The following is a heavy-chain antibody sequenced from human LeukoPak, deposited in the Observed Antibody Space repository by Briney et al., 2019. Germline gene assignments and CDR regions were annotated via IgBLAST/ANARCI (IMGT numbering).Heavy chain of an antibody. D-gene: IGHD3-10*01. CDR2: ISYSGST. V-gene: IGHV4-59*01. J-gene: IGHJ4*02. Sequence: PSETLSLTCIVSGGSISSYYWSWLRQPPGKGLEWIGYISYSGSTNYNPSLKSRLTISVDTSKNQFSLNLSSVTAADTAVYYCARDRDYYGSGGFQYWGQGTLVTVSS. CDR3: ARDRDYYGSGGFQY. CDR1: GGSISSYY.